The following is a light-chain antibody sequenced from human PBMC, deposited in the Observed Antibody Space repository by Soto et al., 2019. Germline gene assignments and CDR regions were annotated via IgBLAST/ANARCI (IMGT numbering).Light chain of an antibody. J-gene: IGKJ5*01. CDR2: GAS. Sequence: EIVMTQSPATLSVSPGERATLSCRASQSVSSNLAWYQQRPGQAPRLLIYGASTRATGIPARFSGSVSVTEFTLTISSLQSEDFAVYYCQQYNNWPPITFGQGTRLEIK. CDR3: QQYNNWPPIT. V-gene: IGKV3-15*01. CDR1: QSVSSN.